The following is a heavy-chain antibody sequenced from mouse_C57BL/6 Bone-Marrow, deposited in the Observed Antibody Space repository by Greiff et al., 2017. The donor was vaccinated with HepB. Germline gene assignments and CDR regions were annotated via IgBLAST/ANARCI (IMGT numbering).Heavy chain of an antibody. CDR2: ISYDGSN. CDR3: ARIYYDYDEGWFAY. V-gene: IGHV3-6*01. Sequence: EVKLVESGPGLVKPSQSLSLTCSVTGYSITSGYYWNWIRQFPGNKLEWMGYISYDGSNNYNPSLKNRISITRDTSKNQFFLKLNSVTTEDTATYYCARIYYDYDEGWFAYWGQGTLVTVSA. D-gene: IGHD2-4*01. CDR1: GYSITSGYY. J-gene: IGHJ3*01.